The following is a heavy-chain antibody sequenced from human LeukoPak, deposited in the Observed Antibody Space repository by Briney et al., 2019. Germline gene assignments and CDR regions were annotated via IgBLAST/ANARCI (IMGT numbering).Heavy chain of an antibody. CDR2: IRSKAYRGTT. D-gene: IGHD5-18*01. CDR3: ARGPIQLWIHNAMDV. V-gene: IGHV3-49*04. J-gene: IGHJ6*02. CDR1: GFTFGDHA. Sequence: GGSLRLSCTGSGFTFGDHAMSRVRQAPGKGLEWVGFIRSKAYRGTTEYAASVKGRFTIPRDDSASIAYLQMNSLRPEDTAVYYCARGPIQLWIHNAMDVWGQGTTVTVSS.